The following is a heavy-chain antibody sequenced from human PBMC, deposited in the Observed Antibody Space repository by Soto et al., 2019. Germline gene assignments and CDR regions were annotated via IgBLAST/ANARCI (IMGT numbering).Heavy chain of an antibody. CDR3: ARDRPAAGHFDY. Sequence: SETLSLTCTVSGGSISSYYWSWIRQPPGKGLEWIGYIYYSGSTNYNPSLKSRVIISVDTSKNQFSLKLSSVTAADTAVYYCARDRPAAGHFDYWGQGTLVTVSS. V-gene: IGHV4-59*01. CDR2: IYYSGST. D-gene: IGHD2-2*01. CDR1: GGSISSYY. J-gene: IGHJ4*02.